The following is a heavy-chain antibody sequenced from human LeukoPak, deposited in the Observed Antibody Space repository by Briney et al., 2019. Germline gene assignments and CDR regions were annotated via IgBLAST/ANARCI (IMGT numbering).Heavy chain of an antibody. CDR3: ARARYSGNDWGYWYIDL. CDR1: GGSISSSSYY. D-gene: IGHD5-12*01. J-gene: IGHJ2*01. V-gene: IGHV4-39*01. CDR2: IYYSGST. Sequence: PSETLSLTCTVSGGSISSSSYYWGWIRQPPGKGLEWIGSIYYSGSTYYNPSLKSRVTISVDTSKNQFSLKLGSVTAADTAVYYCARARYSGNDWGYWYIDLWGRGTLVTVSS.